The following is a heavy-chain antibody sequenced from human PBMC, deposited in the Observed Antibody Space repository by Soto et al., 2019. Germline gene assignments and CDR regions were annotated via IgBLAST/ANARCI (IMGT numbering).Heavy chain of an antibody. V-gene: IGHV3-74*01. CDR3: AREGSSWYSIDY. CDR2: INSDGSST. D-gene: IGHD6-13*01. J-gene: IGHJ4*02. Sequence: PGGSLRLPCAASGFTFSSYWMHWVRQAPGKGLVWVSRINSDGSSTSYADSVKGRFTISRDNAKNTLYVQMNSLRAEDTAVYYCAREGSSWYSIDYWGQGTLVTVSS. CDR1: GFTFSSYW.